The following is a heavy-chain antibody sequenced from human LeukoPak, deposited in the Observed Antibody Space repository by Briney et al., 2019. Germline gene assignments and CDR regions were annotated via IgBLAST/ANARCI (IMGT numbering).Heavy chain of an antibody. V-gene: IGHV3-49*03. CDR2: IRSKAYGGTT. D-gene: IGHD3-22*01. CDR3: TRDSYYYDSSGYYDDAFDI. Sequence: HPGGSLRLSCTASGFTFGDYAMSWFRQAPGKGLEWVGFIRSKAYGGTTEYAASVKGRFTISRDDSKSIAYLQMNSLKTEDTAVYYCTRDSYYYDSSGYYDDAFDIWGQGTMVTVSS. J-gene: IGHJ3*02. CDR1: GFTFGDYA.